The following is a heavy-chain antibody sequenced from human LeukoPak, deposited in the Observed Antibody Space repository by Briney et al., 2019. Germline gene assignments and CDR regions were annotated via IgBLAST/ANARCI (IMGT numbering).Heavy chain of an antibody. J-gene: IGHJ4*02. CDR2: ISSSSSYI. D-gene: IGHD6-19*01. V-gene: IGHV3-21*01. Sequence: PGGSLRLSCEASGSTFRFYAMNWVRQAPGKGLEWVSSISSSSSYIFYPDSVKGRFTISRDNAKNSPYLQMNSLRAEDTAVYYCARGGGLVYSSGWYGDYWGQGTLVTVSS. CDR3: ARGGGLVYSSGWYGDY. CDR1: GSTFRFYA.